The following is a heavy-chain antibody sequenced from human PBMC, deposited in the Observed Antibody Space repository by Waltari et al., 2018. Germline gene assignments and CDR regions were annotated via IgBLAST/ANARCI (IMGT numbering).Heavy chain of an antibody. CDR3: ARDPARRADY. CDR2: IKPDGSQT. Sequence: EVQLVESGGGLVQPGGSLRLSCVASGSTLSNYWMHWVRQAPGKGLEWVAHIKPDGSQTDYVDSVKGRFAISRDNARNSLYLQMNSLRADDTAIYYCARDPARRADYWGQGTLVTVSS. V-gene: IGHV3-7*01. CDR1: GSTLSNYW. J-gene: IGHJ4*02.